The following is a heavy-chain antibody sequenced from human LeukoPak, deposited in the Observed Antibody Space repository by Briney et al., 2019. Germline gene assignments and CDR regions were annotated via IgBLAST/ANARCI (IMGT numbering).Heavy chain of an antibody. CDR2: IWYDGSNK. D-gene: IGHD3-10*01. CDR3: ARALWFGELLRSGMDV. Sequence: GGSLRLSCAASGFTFSSYGMHWVSQAPGKGLEWVAVIWYDGSNKYYADSVKGRFTISRDNSKNTLYLQMNSLRAEDTAVYYCARALWFGELLRSGMDVWGQGTTVTVSS. J-gene: IGHJ6*02. V-gene: IGHV3-33*01. CDR1: GFTFSSYG.